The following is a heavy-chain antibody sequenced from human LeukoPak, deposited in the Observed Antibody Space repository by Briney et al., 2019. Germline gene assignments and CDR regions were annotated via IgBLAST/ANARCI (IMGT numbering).Heavy chain of an antibody. Sequence: GGSLRLSCAASGFTFSNYAMSWVRQAPGKGLEWVSAISGSGGSTYYADSVKGRFTISRDNAKNSLYLQMNSLRAEDTAVYYCARDGVDAFDIWGQGTMVIVSS. D-gene: IGHD2-8*01. CDR1: GFTFSNYA. V-gene: IGHV3-23*01. CDR3: ARDGVDAFDI. CDR2: ISGSGGST. J-gene: IGHJ3*02.